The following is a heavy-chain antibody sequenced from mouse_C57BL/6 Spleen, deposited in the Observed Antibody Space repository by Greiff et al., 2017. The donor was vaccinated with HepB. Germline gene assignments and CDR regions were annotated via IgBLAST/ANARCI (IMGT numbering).Heavy chain of an antibody. V-gene: IGHV5-12*01. CDR1: GFTFSDYY. J-gene: IGHJ3*01. CDR3: ARQGDDHEEFAY. Sequence: EVQGVESGGGLVQPGGSLKLSCAASGFTFSDYYMYWVRQTPEKRLEWVAYISNGGGSTYYPDTVKGRFTISRDNAKNTRYLQMSRLKSEDAAMYYGARQGDDHEEFAYWGQGTLVTDSA. CDR2: ISNGGGST.